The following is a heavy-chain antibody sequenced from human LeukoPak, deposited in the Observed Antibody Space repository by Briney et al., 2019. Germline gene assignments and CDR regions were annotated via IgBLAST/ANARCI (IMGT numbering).Heavy chain of an antibody. Sequence: SETLSLTCTVSGGSISSYFWSWIRQSPGKGLEWIGYLYYSGSTDYNPSLKSRVTILVDTSKNQFSLKLSSVTAADTAVYYCARDYGYGGNSVAYYFDYWGQGTLVTVSS. CDR2: LYYSGST. CDR1: GGSISSYF. D-gene: IGHD4-23*01. CDR3: ARDYGYGGNSVAYYFDY. J-gene: IGHJ4*02. V-gene: IGHV4-59*01.